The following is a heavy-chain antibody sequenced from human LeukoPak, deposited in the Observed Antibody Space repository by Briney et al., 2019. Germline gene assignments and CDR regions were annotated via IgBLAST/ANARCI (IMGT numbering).Heavy chain of an antibody. Sequence: GGSLRLSCAASGFAFSSYWMSWVRQAPGKGLEWVASIKQDGSEKYYVDSVRGRFTISRDNAKNSLYLQMNSLRAEDTAVYYCARGHSSSPNWFDPWGQGTLVTVSS. D-gene: IGHD6-13*01. CDR2: IKQDGSEK. V-gene: IGHV3-7*04. J-gene: IGHJ5*02. CDR3: ARGHSSSPNWFDP. CDR1: GFAFSSYW.